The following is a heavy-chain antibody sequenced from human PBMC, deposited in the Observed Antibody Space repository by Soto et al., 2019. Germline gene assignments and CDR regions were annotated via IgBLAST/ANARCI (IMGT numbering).Heavy chain of an antibody. CDR1: GFTFSSYS. D-gene: IGHD1-26*01. CDR2: INDAGDDT. J-gene: IGHJ4*02. Sequence: PGGSLRLSCEASGFTFSSYSMKWVRQAPGKGLEWVSSINDAGDDTYDATSVRGRFTLSRENSKNTLNLQMNSLSAEDTATYYRAKTLAHGIVRGTGIDSWGQGALVTVPS. V-gene: IGHV3-23*01. CDR3: AKTLAHGIVRGTGIDS.